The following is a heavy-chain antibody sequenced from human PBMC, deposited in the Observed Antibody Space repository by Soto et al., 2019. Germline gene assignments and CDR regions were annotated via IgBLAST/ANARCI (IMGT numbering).Heavy chain of an antibody. Sequence: PGGSLRLSCAASGFTFSSYAMSWVRQAPGKGLEWVSAISGSGGSTYYADSVKGRSTISRDNSKNTLYLQMNSLRAEDTAVYYCAKANYPRDYYYGMDVWGQGTTVTVSS. CDR2: ISGSGGST. J-gene: IGHJ6*02. D-gene: IGHD1-7*01. V-gene: IGHV3-23*01. CDR3: AKANYPRDYYYGMDV. CDR1: GFTFSSYA.